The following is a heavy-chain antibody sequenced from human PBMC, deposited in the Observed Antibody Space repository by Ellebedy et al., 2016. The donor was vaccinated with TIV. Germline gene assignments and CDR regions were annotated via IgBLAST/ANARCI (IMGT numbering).Heavy chain of an antibody. Sequence: GESLKISXKGSGSSFTSYLIGWVRQIPGKGLEWMGIIYPGDSDTRYSPSFQGQVTISADKSISTAYRQWSSLKASDTAMYYCARCGEYFRYYYYGMDVWGQGTTVTVSS. J-gene: IGHJ6*02. CDR1: GSSFTSYL. CDR3: ARCGEYFRYYYYGMDV. CDR2: IYPGDSDT. D-gene: IGHD2-21*01. V-gene: IGHV5-51*01.